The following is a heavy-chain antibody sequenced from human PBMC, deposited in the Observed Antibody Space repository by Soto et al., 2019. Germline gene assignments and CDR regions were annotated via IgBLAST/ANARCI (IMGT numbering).Heavy chain of an antibody. V-gene: IGHV3-33*01. J-gene: IGHJ6*02. CDR3: ARGEYCSSTSCGYYYYYGMDV. CDR2: IWYDGSNK. CDR1: GFTFSSYG. Sequence: QVQLVESGGGVVQPGRSLRLSCAASGFTFSSYGMHWVRQAPGKGLEWVAVIWYDGSNKYYADSVKGRFTISRDNSKNTLYLQVNSLRAEHTAVYYCARGEYCSSTSCGYYYYYGMDVWGQGTTVTVSS. D-gene: IGHD2-2*01.